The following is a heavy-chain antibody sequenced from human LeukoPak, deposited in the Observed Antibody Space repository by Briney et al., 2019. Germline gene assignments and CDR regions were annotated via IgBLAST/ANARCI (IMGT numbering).Heavy chain of an antibody. D-gene: IGHD6-19*01. CDR3: ARPPQGSSGSKGFDY. CDR1: GYSFTSYW. CDR2: IYPGDSDT. Sequence: HGESLKISFKGSGYSFTSYWIVWVRQMPGKGLELMGIIYPGDSDTRYSPSFQGQVTISADKSINIAYLQWNSLKASDTAMYFCARPPQGSSGSKGFDYWGQGTLVTVSS. J-gene: IGHJ4*02. V-gene: IGHV5-51*01.